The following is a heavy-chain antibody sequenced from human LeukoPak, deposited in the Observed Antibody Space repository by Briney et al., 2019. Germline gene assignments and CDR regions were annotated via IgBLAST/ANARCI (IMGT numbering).Heavy chain of an antibody. D-gene: IGHD1-26*01. J-gene: IGHJ4*02. CDR3: ARDVSIRIVGARDRDY. CDR2: ISSSGSTI. Sequence: PGGSLRLSCAASGFTFSDYYMSWIRQAPGKGLEWVSYISSSGSTIYYADSVKGRFSISRDNAKNSLYLQMNSPRAEDTAVYYCARDVSIRIVGARDRDYWGQGTLVTVSS. CDR1: GFTFSDYY. V-gene: IGHV3-11*01.